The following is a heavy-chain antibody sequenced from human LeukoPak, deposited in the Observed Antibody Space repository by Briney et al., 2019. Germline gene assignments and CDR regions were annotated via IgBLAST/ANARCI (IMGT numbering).Heavy chain of an antibody. CDR3: VRGVGGSTYLDY. J-gene: IGHJ4*02. D-gene: IGHD3-16*01. Sequence: GGSLRLSCAASGFSFSDHWMHWVRQVPGKGRVWVSRIKSDGSWTNDADSVKGRFTISRDNAKNTLYLQMNSLRVEDTAVYHCVRGVGGSTYLDYWGQGALVTVSS. V-gene: IGHV3-74*01. CDR2: IKSDGSWT. CDR1: GFSFSDHW.